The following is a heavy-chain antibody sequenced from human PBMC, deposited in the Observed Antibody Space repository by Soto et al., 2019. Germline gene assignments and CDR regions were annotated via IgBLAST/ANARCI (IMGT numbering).Heavy chain of an antibody. CDR1: GFTFADYA. D-gene: IGHD3-16*02. V-gene: IGHV3-49*04. CDR2: IKSKAYGEAT. J-gene: IGHJ1*01. Sequence: GGSLRLSCSTSGFTFADYAMTWVRQAPGKGLEWVGFIKSKAYGEATEYAASVKGRFTISRDDSKSIVYLQMDSLKTEDTAVYYCSRYCYRGSCHRPWVQGALVTVSS. CDR3: SRYCYRGSCHRP.